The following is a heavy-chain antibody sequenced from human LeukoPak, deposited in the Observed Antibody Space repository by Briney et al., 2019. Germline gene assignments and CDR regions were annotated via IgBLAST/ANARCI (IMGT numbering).Heavy chain of an antibody. Sequence: GSLRLSCAASGFTFSSYEMNWVRQAPGKGLEWVSAISGSGGSTYYADSVKGRFTISRDNSKNTLYLQMNSLRAEDTAVYYCAKPLRYFDWLDAFDIWGQGTMVTVSS. CDR2: ISGSGGST. V-gene: IGHV3-23*01. CDR1: GFTFSSYE. CDR3: AKPLRYFDWLDAFDI. J-gene: IGHJ3*02. D-gene: IGHD3-9*01.